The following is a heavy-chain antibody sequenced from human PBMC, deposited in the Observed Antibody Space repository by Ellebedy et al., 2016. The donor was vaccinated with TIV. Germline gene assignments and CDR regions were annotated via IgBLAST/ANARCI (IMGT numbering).Heavy chain of an antibody. CDR1: EFTFSSYG. V-gene: IGHV3-30*18. CDR3: AKGADKYYFYGLDV. J-gene: IGHJ6*02. CDR2: ISYDESND. Sequence: GGSLRLSCAASEFTFSSYGMQWVRQAQGKGLEWVAVISYDESNDDHPDSVKGRFTISRDNSKNTLYLHMNSLRAEDTALYYCAKGADKYYFYGLDVWGQGTTVTVSS.